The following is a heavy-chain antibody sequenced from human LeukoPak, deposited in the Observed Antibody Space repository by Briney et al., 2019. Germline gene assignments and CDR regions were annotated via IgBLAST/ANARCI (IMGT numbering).Heavy chain of an antibody. J-gene: IGHJ6*04. CDR3: AELGITMIGGV. CDR1: GFTFSSYG. Sequence: GGSLRLSCAASGFTFSSYGITWVRQAPGKGLEWVSYISSSGSTIYYADSVKGRFTISRDNAKNSLYLQMNSLRAEDTAVYYCAELGITMIGGVWGKGTTVTISS. D-gene: IGHD3-10*02. CDR2: ISSSGSTI. V-gene: IGHV3-48*04.